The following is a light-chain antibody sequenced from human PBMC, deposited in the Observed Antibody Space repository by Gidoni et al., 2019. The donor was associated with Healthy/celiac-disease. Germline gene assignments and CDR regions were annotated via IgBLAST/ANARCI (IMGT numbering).Light chain of an antibody. CDR2: HVS. J-gene: IGLJ2*01. Sequence: QSALTQPASVSGSPGQSITISCTGTSSDVGGYNYVSWYKQHPGNSPKLMIYHVSNRPSGVSNRFSGSKSGNTASLTISWLQAEDEADYYCSSYTSSSTVFGGGTKLTVL. V-gene: IGLV2-14*01. CDR1: SSDVGGYNY. CDR3: SSYTSSSTV.